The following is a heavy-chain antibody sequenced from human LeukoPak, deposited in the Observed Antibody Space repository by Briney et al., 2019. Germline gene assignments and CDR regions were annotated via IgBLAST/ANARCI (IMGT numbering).Heavy chain of an antibody. CDR3: ARDLYDSSGYDY. CDR1: GYSFPSYG. CDR2: ISAYNGNT. J-gene: IGHJ4*02. Sequence: GASVKVSYQASGYSFPSYGISWVRQAPGQGLEWMGWISAYNGNTNYAQKLQGRVTMTTDTSTSTAYMELRSLRSDDTAVYYCARDLYDSSGYDYWGQGTLVTVSS. D-gene: IGHD3-22*01. V-gene: IGHV1-18*01.